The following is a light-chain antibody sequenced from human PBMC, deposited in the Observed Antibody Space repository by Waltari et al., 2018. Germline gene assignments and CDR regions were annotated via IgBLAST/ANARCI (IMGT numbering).Light chain of an antibody. J-gene: IGKJ1*01. CDR3: QQHYSSLWT. Sequence: DIQMTQSPSSLSASVGDRVTITCRASQCISNSLAWYQQKPWKAPKLLLYLTSRLESGVPSRFSGSGSGTDYTLTISSLQPEDFATYYCQQHYSSLWTFGQGTKVEIK. CDR2: LTS. CDR1: QCISNS. V-gene: IGKV1-NL1*01.